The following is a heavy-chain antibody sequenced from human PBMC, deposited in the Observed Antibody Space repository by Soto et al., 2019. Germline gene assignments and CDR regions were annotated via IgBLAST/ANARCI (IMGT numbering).Heavy chain of an antibody. V-gene: IGHV3-74*01. D-gene: IGHD3-16*02. CDR3: ARDSDMITFGGVIAPLDY. J-gene: IGHJ4*02. CDR2: INSDGSST. Sequence: PGGSLRLSCAASGFTFSSYWMHRVRQAPGKGLVWVSRINSDGSSTSYADSVKGRFTISRDNAKNTLYLQMNSLRAEDTAVYYCARDSDMITFGGVIAPLDYWRQGTLVPVSS. CDR1: GFTFSSYW.